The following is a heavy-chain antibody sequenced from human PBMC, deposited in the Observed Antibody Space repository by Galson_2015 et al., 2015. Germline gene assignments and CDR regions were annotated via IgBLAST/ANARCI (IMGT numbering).Heavy chain of an antibody. CDR3: ARVKGTDYYYYYMDV. D-gene: IGHD1-1*01. V-gene: IGHV1-2*06. CDR2: NNPNSGGT. Sequence: SVKVSCKAYGYTFTGYYMHWVRQAPGQGLEWMGRNNPNSGGTNYAQKFQGRVTMTRDTSISTAYVELSRLRSDDTAVYYCARVKGTDYYYYYMDVWGKGTTVTVSS. J-gene: IGHJ6*03. CDR1: GYTFTGYY.